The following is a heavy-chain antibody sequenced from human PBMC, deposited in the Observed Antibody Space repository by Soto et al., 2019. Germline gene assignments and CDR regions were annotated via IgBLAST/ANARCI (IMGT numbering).Heavy chain of an antibody. D-gene: IGHD2-2*01. CDR3: ARDAQAYCTSTACSLNWFDP. Sequence: PGGSLRLSCAASGFTFSSFAMSWVRQAPGEGLEWVSAISGGGGSTYYADSVKGRFRTSRDNSKNTLYLQMNSLRVEDTAMYYCARDAQAYCTSTACSLNWFDPWGQGTLVTVSS. CDR2: ISGGGGST. J-gene: IGHJ5*02. CDR1: GFTFSSFA. V-gene: IGHV3-23*01.